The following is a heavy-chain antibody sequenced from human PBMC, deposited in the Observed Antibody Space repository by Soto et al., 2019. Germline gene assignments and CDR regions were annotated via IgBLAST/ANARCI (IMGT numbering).Heavy chain of an antibody. V-gene: IGHV1-2*02. CDR2: INPNSGGT. CDR1: GYTFTGYY. CDR3: ARDLRPYGYYGQDYYYGMDV. Sequence: QVQLVQSGAEVKKPGASVKVSCKASGYTFTGYYMHWVRQAPGQGLEWMGWINPNSGGTNYAQKFQGRVTMTRDTSISTAYMELSRLRSDDTAVYYCARDLRPYGYYGQDYYYGMDVWGQGTTVTVSS. D-gene: IGHD4-17*01. J-gene: IGHJ6*02.